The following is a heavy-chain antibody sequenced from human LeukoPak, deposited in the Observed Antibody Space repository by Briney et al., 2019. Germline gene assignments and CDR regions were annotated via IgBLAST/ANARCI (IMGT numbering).Heavy chain of an antibody. CDR3: ARLIASSGLSYFDY. J-gene: IGHJ4*02. CDR1: GYSFAHDW. V-gene: IGHV5-51*01. Sequence: AGESLRISCKGSGYSFAHDWIGWVPQMPGKGLEWMGVTYLGDSDTRYSPSFQGQVTISADKSITTAYLQWSSLKASDTAMYYCARLIASSGLSYFDYWGQGTLLTVSS. CDR2: TYLGDSDT. D-gene: IGHD6-13*01.